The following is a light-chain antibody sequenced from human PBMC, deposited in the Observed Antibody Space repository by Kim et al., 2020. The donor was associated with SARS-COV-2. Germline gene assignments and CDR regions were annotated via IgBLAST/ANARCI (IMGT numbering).Light chain of an antibody. CDR1: ERISANY. V-gene: IGKV3-20*01. J-gene: IGKJ2*01. Sequence: SPGERVTRACRAGERISANYLAWYQKKSGQAPRLLIYATSTRVTGIPDRFSGSVSGTDFTLTISRLEPEDLAVYYCQQYVSSPYTFGQGTKLEI. CDR3: QQYVSSPYT. CDR2: ATS.